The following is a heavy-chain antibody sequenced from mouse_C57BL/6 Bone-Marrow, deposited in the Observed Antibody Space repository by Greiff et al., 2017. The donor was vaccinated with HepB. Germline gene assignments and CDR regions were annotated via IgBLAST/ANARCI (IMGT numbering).Heavy chain of an antibody. Sequence: QVQLQQSGAELVRPGASVTLSCKASGYTFTDYEMHWVKQTPVHGLEWIGAIDPETGGTAYNQKFKGKAILTADKSSSTAYMELRSLTSEDSAVYYCTTYYSNYDYAMDYWVQGTSVTVSS. D-gene: IGHD2-5*01. V-gene: IGHV1-15*01. J-gene: IGHJ4*01. CDR1: GYTFTDYE. CDR3: TTYYSNYDYAMDY. CDR2: IDPETGGT.